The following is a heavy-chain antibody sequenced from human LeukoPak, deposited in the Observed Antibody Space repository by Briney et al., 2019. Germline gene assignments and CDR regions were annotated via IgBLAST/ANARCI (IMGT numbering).Heavy chain of an antibody. V-gene: IGHV3-53*01. J-gene: IGHJ4*02. Sequence: GGSLRLSCVVSGFTVNSNYMSWVRQAPGKGLEWVSVIYSGGSTYYADSVKGRFTISRDNPKNTLYLPMNSLRAEDTAVYYCARLGSIPIWGQGTLVTVSS. CDR3: ARLGSIPI. CDR2: IYSGGST. CDR1: GFTVNSNY.